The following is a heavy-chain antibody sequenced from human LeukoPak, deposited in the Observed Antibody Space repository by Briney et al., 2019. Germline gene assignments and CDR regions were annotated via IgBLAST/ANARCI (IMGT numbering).Heavy chain of an antibody. V-gene: IGHV4-34*01. CDR1: GGSFSGYY. J-gene: IGHJ3*02. D-gene: IGHD2-8*01. CDR2: INHSGST. Sequence: PSETLSLTCAVYGGSFSGYYWSWIRQPPGKGLEWIGEINHSGSTNYNPSLKSRVTISVDTSKNQFSLKLSSVTAADTAVYYCANFKRTKGPKAFDIWGQGTMVTVSS. CDR3: ANFKRTKGPKAFDI.